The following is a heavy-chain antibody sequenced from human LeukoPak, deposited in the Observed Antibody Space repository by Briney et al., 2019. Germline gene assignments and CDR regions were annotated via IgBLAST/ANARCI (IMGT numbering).Heavy chain of an antibody. Sequence: GGSLRLSCAASGFRFTSYWMTWVRQAPGKGLGWVGNIGQDGSVKNYADSVKGRFTISRDNAKNSVFLQMNSLRAEDTAFYYCGNQCSGGICPENWGQGTLVTVSS. CDR3: GNQCSGGICPEN. CDR2: IGQDGSVK. CDR1: GFRFTSYW. V-gene: IGHV3-7*01. J-gene: IGHJ4*02. D-gene: IGHD2-15*01.